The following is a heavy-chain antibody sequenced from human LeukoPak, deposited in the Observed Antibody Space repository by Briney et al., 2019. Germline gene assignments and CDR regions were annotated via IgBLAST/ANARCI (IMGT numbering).Heavy chain of an antibody. CDR1: GDSISSNNYY. J-gene: IGHJ4*02. CDR3: ASYVWGSYFGPKRFDY. D-gene: IGHD3-16*01. CDR2: IYYSGST. V-gene: IGHV4-39*01. Sequence: PSETLSLTCTVSGDSISSNNYYWGWIRQPPGKGLEWIGSIYYSGSTYYNPSLKSRVTISVDTSKNQFSLKLSSVTAADTAVYYCASYVWGSYFGPKRFDYWGQGTLVTVSS.